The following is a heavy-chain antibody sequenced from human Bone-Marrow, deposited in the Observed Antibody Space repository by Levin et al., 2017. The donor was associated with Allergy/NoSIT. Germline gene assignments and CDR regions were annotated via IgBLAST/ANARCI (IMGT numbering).Heavy chain of an antibody. Sequence: SETLSLTCTVSGDSVNNDNYYWGWVRQPPGKGLEWIGSIYYSGSTYSNPALNRRVTISLDTSRNQFSLRLISVSAADTAVYYCARERKRGVAALFDFWGQGSLVTVSS. J-gene: IGHJ4*02. CDR2: IYYSGST. CDR1: GDSVNNDNYY. V-gene: IGHV4-39*07. D-gene: IGHD6-19*01. CDR3: ARERKRGVAALFDF.